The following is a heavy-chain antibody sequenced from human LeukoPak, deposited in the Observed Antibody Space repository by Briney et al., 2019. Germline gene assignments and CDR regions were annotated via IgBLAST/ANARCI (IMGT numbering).Heavy chain of an antibody. CDR3: ARLGTGTTSFDY. V-gene: IGHV1-46*01. CDR2: INPSGGST. CDR1: GYTFTSYY. D-gene: IGHD1-1*01. J-gene: IGHJ4*02. Sequence: ASVKVSCKASGYTFTSYYMHWVRQAPGQGLEWMGIINPSGGSTSYAQKFQGRVTMTRDMSTSTVYMELSSLRSEDTAVYYCARLGTGTTSFDYWGQGTLVTVSS.